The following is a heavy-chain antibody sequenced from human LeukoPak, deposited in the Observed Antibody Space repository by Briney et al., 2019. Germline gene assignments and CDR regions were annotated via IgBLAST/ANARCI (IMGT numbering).Heavy chain of an antibody. CDR3: ARRAGAYTHPYDY. J-gene: IGHJ4*02. Sequence: GGSLRLSCTVSGFTVSSNSMSWVRQAPGKGLEWVSFIYSAGSTHYSDSVKGRFTISINNSKNTLYLQMNSLRAEDTAVYYCARRAGAYTHPYDYWGQGTLVTVS. V-gene: IGHV3-53*01. D-gene: IGHD3-16*01. CDR1: GFTVSSNS. CDR2: IYSAGST.